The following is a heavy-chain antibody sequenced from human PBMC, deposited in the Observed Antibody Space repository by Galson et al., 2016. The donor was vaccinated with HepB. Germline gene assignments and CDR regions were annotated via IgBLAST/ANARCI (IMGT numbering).Heavy chain of an antibody. D-gene: IGHD5-18*01. J-gene: IGHJ4*02. CDR2: IYYSGST. CDR1: GASVTRYY. CDR3: ARDKGTALLDY. V-gene: IGHV4-59*02. Sequence: SETLSLTCTVSGASVTRYYWNWLRQPPGKGLEWLGYIYYSGSTYSKPSLKSRVTMSVDTSKNQFSLNLSSVTAADTAVYYCARDKGTALLDYWGQGTLVTVSS.